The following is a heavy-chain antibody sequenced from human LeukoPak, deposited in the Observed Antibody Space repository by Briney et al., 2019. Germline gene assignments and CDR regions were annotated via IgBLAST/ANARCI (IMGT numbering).Heavy chain of an antibody. CDR1: GFTFSDYY. J-gene: IGHJ4*02. CDR3: ARGPPTTYFDWEFEY. CDR2: ISSSGSTI. Sequence: SLRLSCAASGFTFSDYYMSWIRQAPGEGLEWDSYISSSGSTIYYADSVKGRFAISRDNAKNSLYLQLNSLRNVDTAVHYCARGPPTTYFDWEFEYWGQGTLVNVSS. D-gene: IGHD3-9*01. V-gene: IGHV3-11*01.